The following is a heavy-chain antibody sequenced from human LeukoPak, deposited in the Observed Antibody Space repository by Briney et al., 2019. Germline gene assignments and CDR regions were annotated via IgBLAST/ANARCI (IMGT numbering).Heavy chain of an antibody. CDR3: ATISQRSLDP. CDR2: IKQDGREE. Sequence: GGSLRLSCAASGFMFSNYWMSWVRQAPGKGLEWVANIKQDGREEYYVDSLKGRFTISRDNAKNSLYLQMNRLRAEDTAVYYCATISQRSLDPWGQGTLVTVSS. V-gene: IGHV3-7*05. J-gene: IGHJ5*02. CDR1: GFMFSNYW.